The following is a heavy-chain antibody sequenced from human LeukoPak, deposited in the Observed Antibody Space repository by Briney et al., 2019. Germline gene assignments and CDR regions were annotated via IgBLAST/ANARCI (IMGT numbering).Heavy chain of an antibody. CDR2: ISYDGSNK. CDR1: GFTFSSYG. J-gene: IGHJ5*02. CDR3: AKDQVDADYGDYALDP. Sequence: SGGSLRLSCAASGFTFSSYGMHWVRQAPGKGLEWVAVISYDGSNKYYADSVKGRYTISRDNSKNTLYLQMNSLRAEDTAVYYCAKDQVDADYGDYALDPWGQGTLVTVSS. D-gene: IGHD4-17*01. V-gene: IGHV3-30*18.